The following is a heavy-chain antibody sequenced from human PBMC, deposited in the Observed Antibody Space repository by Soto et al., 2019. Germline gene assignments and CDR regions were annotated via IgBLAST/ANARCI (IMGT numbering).Heavy chain of an antibody. CDR1: GFTFSSYS. J-gene: IGHJ6*02. V-gene: IGHV3-21*01. CDR2: ISSSSSYI. Sequence: EVQLVESGGGLVKPGGSLRLSCAASGFTFSSYSMNWVRQAPGKGLEWVSSISSSSSYIYYADSVKGRFTISRDNAKNSLYLQMNSLRAEDTAVYYCARVRYCSSTSCPTGSYYGMDVWGQGTSVTVSS. CDR3: ARVRYCSSTSCPTGSYYGMDV. D-gene: IGHD2-2*01.